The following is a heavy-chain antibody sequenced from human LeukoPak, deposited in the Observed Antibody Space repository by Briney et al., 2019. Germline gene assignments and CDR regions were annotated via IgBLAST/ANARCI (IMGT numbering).Heavy chain of an antibody. CDR2: IKQDGSEK. V-gene: IGHV3-7*01. J-gene: IGHJ3*02. CDR1: GFTFSSYW. CDR3: ARDSVWELLRDAFDI. D-gene: IGHD1-26*01. Sequence: PGGSLRLSCAASGFTFSSYWMSWVRQAPGKGREWVANIKQDGSEKYYVDSVKGRFTISRDNSKNTLYLQMNSLRAEDTAVYYCARDSVWELLRDAFDIWGQGTMVTVST.